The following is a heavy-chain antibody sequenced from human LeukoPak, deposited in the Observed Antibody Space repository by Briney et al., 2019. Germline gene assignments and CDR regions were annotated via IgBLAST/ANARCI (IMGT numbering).Heavy chain of an antibody. CDR2: LNPNSDNT. CDR3: RRAGSHDRQTIDF. J-gene: IGHJ4*02. Sequence: GASVKVSCKTSGYTFTTYDINWVRQATGQGLEWMGWLNPNSDNTASAQSFQGRLTLTRNTSISTAYMELSSLRSEDTAIYYCRRAGSHDRQTIDFWGQGTLVSVSS. CDR1: GYTFTTYD. D-gene: IGHD1-26*01. V-gene: IGHV1-8*01.